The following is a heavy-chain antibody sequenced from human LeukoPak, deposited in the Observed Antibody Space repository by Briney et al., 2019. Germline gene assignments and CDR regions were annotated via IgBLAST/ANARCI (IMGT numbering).Heavy chain of an antibody. V-gene: IGHV3-30-3*01. D-gene: IGHD6-19*01. J-gene: IGHJ6*02. CDR1: GFTFSSYA. CDR2: ISYDGSNK. Sequence: PGRTLRLSCAASGFTFSSYAMHWVRQAPGKGLEWVAVISYDGSNKYYADPVKGRFTISRDNSKNTLYLQMNSLRAEDTAVYYCVRDLSSTQWLVVPTNYNYYYGMDGWGQGTTVTVSS. CDR3: VRDLSSTQWLVVPTNYNYYYGMDG.